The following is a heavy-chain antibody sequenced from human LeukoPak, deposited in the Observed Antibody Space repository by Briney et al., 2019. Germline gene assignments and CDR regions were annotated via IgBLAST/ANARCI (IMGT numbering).Heavy chain of an antibody. V-gene: IGHV1-46*01. CDR1: GYTFTSYY. D-gene: IGHD3-10*01. CDR2: INPSGGST. Sequence: ASVKVSCKASGYTFTSYYMHWVRQAPGQGLEWMGIINPSGGSTSYAQKFQGRVTMTRDTSTSTVYMELSSLRSEDTAVYYCARSITMVRGVKEYYFDYWGQGTLVTVSS. CDR3: ARSITMVRGVKEYYFDY. J-gene: IGHJ4*02.